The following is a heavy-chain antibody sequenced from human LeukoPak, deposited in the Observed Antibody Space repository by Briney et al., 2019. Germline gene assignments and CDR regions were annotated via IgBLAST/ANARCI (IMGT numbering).Heavy chain of an antibody. V-gene: IGHV4-61*01. CDR3: TRTGSTGGY. Sequence: SETLSLTCTVSGGSVSGGNYYCSWIRQSPGKGLEWIGYIHYSGSTVYNPSLKSRVTMSIDTSKNQFSLNPSSATAADTAVYYCTRTGSTGGYWGQGTLVTVSS. J-gene: IGHJ4*02. D-gene: IGHD1-7*01. CDR1: GGSVSGGNYY. CDR2: IHYSGST.